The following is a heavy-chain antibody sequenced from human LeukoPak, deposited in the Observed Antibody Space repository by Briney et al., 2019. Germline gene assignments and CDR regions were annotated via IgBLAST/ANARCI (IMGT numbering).Heavy chain of an antibody. CDR2: IYYSGST. Sequence: SETLSLTCTVSGGSISGYYWSWIRQPPGKGLEWIGYIYYSGSTNYNPSLKSRVTISVDTSKNHFSLRLSSVTAADTAVYYCARRGTVVTPHFDYWGQGTLVTVSS. J-gene: IGHJ4*02. CDR3: ARRGTVVTPHFDY. CDR1: GGSISGYY. D-gene: IGHD4-23*01. V-gene: IGHV4-59*08.